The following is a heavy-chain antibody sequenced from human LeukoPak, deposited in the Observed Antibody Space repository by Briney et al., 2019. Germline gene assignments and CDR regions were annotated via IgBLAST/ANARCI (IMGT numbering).Heavy chain of an antibody. J-gene: IGHJ4*02. V-gene: IGHV3-53*01. CDR3: ARGTTVATLYSFDY. Sequence: GGSLRLSCAVSGFTVSSNYMSWVRQAPGKGLEWVSVIFSGGTTYYADSVKGRFSISRDKSRNTLFLQMNSLRVEDTAVYYCARGTTVATLYSFDYWGQGTLVTVSS. D-gene: IGHD4-23*01. CDR2: IFSGGTT. CDR1: GFTVSSNY.